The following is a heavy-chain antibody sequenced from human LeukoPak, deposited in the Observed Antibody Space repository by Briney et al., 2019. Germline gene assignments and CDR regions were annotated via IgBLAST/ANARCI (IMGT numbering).Heavy chain of an antibody. D-gene: IGHD4-17*01. CDR2: INPSGGST. CDR3: ARADYGVRGWDY. Sequence: ASVKVSCKASGYTFTSYYMHWVRQAPGQGLEWMGIINPSGGSTSYARKFQGRVTMTRDTSTSTVYMELSSLRSEDTAVYYCARADYGVRGWDYWGQGTLVTVSS. J-gene: IGHJ4*02. CDR1: GYTFTSYY. V-gene: IGHV1-46*01.